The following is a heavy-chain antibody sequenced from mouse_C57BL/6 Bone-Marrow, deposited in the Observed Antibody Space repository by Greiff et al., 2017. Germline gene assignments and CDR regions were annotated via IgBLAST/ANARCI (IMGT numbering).Heavy chain of an antibody. V-gene: IGHV1-63*01. J-gene: IGHJ4*01. CDR2: IYPGGGYT. CDR3: ARLGVWYAMDY. CDR1: GYTFTNYW. Sequence: QVQLQQSGAELVRPGTSVKMSCKASGYTFTNYWIDWAKQRPGHGLEWICDIYPGGGYTNYNEKFKGKATLTADKSSSTAYMQVGNLTSKYDAIYYYARLGVWYAMDYWGQGTSVTVSS.